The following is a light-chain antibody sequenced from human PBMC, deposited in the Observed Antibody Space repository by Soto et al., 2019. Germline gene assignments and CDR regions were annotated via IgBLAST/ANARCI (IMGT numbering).Light chain of an antibody. Sequence: EIVLTQSPGTLSLSPGESATLSCRASQSISSSYVAWYQQKPGQAPRLLIYGASSRATGIPDRFSGSGSGTDFTLTISRLEPEDFAVYYCQQYGSSPVITFGQGTRLEIK. V-gene: IGKV3-20*01. CDR1: QSISSSY. J-gene: IGKJ5*01. CDR2: GAS. CDR3: QQYGSSPVIT.